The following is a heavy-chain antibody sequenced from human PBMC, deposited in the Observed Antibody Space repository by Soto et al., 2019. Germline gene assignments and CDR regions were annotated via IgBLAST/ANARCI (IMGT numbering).Heavy chain of an antibody. CDR2: INPSGGST. CDR1: GYTFTSYC. CDR3: ARGKRITIFGVVTQYYFDY. V-gene: IGHV1-46*03. J-gene: IGHJ4*02. D-gene: IGHD3-3*01. Sequence: ASVKVSCKASGYTFTSYCMHWVRQAPGQGLEWMGIINPSGGSTSYAQKFQGRVTMTRDTSTSTVYMELSSLRSEDTAVYYCARGKRITIFGVVTQYYFDYWGQGTLVTVSS.